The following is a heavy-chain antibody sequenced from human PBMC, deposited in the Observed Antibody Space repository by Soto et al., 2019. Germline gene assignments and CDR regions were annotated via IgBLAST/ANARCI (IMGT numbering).Heavy chain of an antibody. J-gene: IGHJ6*03. CDR2: IIRKSDGGTT. D-gene: IGHD2-21*01. Sequence: GGSLRLSCAASDFTFSTAYMNWVRQAPGKGLEWVGRIIRKSDGGTTDYAAPVKGRFTISRDDSKNTLYLQMNSLRAEDTAVYYCARGPRIPYYYYYMDVWGKGTTVTVSS. V-gene: IGHV3-15*07. CDR1: DFTFSTAY. CDR3: ARGPRIPYYYYYMDV.